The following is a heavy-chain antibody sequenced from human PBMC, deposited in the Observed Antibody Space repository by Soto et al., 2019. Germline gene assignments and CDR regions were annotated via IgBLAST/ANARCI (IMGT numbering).Heavy chain of an antibody. Sequence: QLQLQESGPGLVKPSETLSLTCTVSGGSISSSSYYWGWIRQPPGKGLEWIGSIYYSGSTYYNPSLKSRVTISVDTSKNQFSLKRSSVTAADTAVYYCARPRGRIAALLVDYWGQGTLVTVSS. CDR1: GGSISSSSYY. CDR2: IYYSGST. V-gene: IGHV4-39*01. D-gene: IGHD6-13*01. CDR3: ARPRGRIAALLVDY. J-gene: IGHJ4*02.